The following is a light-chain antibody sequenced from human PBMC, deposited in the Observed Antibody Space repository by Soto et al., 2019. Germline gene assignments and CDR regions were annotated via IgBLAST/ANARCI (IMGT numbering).Light chain of an antibody. J-gene: IGLJ1*01. V-gene: IGLV2-14*03. CDR3: ISYTSSSPYV. CDR2: DVS. Sequence: QSALTQPASVSGSPGQSITISCTGTSSDVGGYNYVSWYQHHPGKAPKLIIFDVSNRPSGISNRFSGSKSGNTASLTISGLQAEDEADSCISYTSSSPYVFGTGTKLTVL. CDR1: SSDVGGYNY.